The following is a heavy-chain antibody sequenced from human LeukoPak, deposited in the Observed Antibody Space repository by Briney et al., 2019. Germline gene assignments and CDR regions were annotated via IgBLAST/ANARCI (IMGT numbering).Heavy chain of an antibody. J-gene: IGHJ5*01. CDR1: GFTFYMYA. D-gene: IGHD3-22*01. Sequence: PGGSLTLSCQASGFTFYMYAMSWVRQAPGKGLEWVASMCGTAGCTFYPDSVKGRFTISRDNSKNVLYLRMNSLTAEDTAIYYCAKDRPNFHENSGHYYRRDGDSWGLRTLVTVSS. CDR2: MCGTAGCT. CDR3: AKDRPNFHENSGHYYRRDGDS. V-gene: IGHV3-23*01.